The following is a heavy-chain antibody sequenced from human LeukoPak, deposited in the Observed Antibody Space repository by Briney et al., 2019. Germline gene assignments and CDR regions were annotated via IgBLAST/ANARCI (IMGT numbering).Heavy chain of an antibody. CDR3: ATIRGYCSGGRCYSDWYFDL. Sequence: SETLSLTCTVSGGSVSSASYYWRWIRQPPGKGLEWIGYIYYSGTTNYNPSLKSRVTVSVDTSKNQFYLRLTSVTAADTAVYYCATIRGYCSGGRCYSDWYFDLWGRGTLVTVSS. CDR1: GGSVSSASYY. CDR2: IYYSGTT. J-gene: IGHJ2*01. V-gene: IGHV4-61*01. D-gene: IGHD2-15*01.